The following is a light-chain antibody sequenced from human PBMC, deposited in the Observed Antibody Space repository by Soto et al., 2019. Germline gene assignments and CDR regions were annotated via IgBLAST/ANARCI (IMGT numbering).Light chain of an antibody. J-gene: IGKJ5*01. CDR1: QSISSY. Sequence: DIQMTQSPSSVSASVGDRATIACRASQSISSYLNWYQQKPGKAPKLLIYAASSLQSGVPSRFSGSGSGTDFTLTISSLQTEDFATYDCQQRYSTLITFGQVTRLEIK. CDR2: AAS. V-gene: IGKV1-39*01. CDR3: QQRYSTLIT.